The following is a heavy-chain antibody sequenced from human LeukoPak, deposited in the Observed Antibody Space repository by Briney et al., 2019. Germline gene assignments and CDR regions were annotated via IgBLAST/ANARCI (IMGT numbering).Heavy chain of an antibody. CDR1: GFTFSTYW. CDR3: AGGMDV. J-gene: IGHJ6*04. CDR2: IKSDGSTT. Sequence: GGSLRLSCAASGFTFSTYWMHWVRQAPGKGLVWVSQIKSDGSTTMYAGSVKGRFTISRDNAKNSLYLQMNSLRAEDTAVYYCAGGMDVWGKGTTVTVSS. V-gene: IGHV3-74*03.